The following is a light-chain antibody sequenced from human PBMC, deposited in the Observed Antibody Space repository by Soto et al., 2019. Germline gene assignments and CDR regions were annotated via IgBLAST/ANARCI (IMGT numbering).Light chain of an antibody. J-gene: IGKJ4*01. CDR1: QGISSY. CDR3: HQLNSFSFP. Sequence: IQLTQSPSSLSASVGDRVTITCRASQGISSYLAWYQQKPGKDPKVPIYAASHLQSGVPSRFSGSPSGQDCSLSISSLQPEDVASYYCHQLNSFSFPLGGGNKVEI. CDR2: AAS. V-gene: IGKV1-9*01.